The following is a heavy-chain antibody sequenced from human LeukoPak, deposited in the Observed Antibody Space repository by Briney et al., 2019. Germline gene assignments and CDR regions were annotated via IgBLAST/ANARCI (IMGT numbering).Heavy chain of an antibody. CDR3: ARGHEFEY. CDR2: TYYRSKWYN. J-gene: IGHJ4*02. CDR1: GDSVSNNNAA. V-gene: IGHV6-1*01. D-gene: IGHD3-10*01. Sequence: SQTLSLTCAISGDSVSNNNAAWNWIRQSPSRGLEWLGRTYYRSKWYNDFAVSVKSRITINTDTSKNQFSLQLKSVTPEGTAVYFCARGHEFEYWGQGTLVIVSS.